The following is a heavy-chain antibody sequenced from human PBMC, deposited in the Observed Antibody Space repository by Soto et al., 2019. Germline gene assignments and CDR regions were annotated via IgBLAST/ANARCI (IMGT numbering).Heavy chain of an antibody. J-gene: IGHJ4*02. CDR2: IGGSGGST. V-gene: IGHV3-23*01. D-gene: IGHD1-26*01. Sequence: EVQLLESGGGLVQPGGSLRLSCAASGFTFSSYAMRWVRQAPGKGLEWVSAIGGSGGSTYYADSVKGRFTISRDNSKTTLYLQMNSLRAEDTAVYYCARRGSGSYYDYWGQGTLVTVSS. CDR3: ARRGSGSYYDY. CDR1: GFTFSSYA.